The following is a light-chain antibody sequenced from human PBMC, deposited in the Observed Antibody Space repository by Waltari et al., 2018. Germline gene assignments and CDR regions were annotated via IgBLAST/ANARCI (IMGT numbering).Light chain of an antibody. J-gene: IGLJ2*01. CDR1: SSGVGHNYF. Sequence: QSALTQPASVSGSPGQSITISSPGTSSGVGHNYFVSWYQHHPGKAPKLINYEGSKRPSGISNRFSGFRAGNMASLTISGLQAEDEADYYCCSYATYSPVLLGGGTKLTVL. CDR3: CSYATYSPVL. CDR2: EGS. V-gene: IGLV2-23*01.